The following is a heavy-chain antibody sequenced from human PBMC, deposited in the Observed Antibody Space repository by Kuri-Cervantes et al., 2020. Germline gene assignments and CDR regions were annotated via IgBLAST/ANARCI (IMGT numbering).Heavy chain of an antibody. D-gene: IGHD3-3*01. CDR2: FDPEDGET. V-gene: IGHV1-24*01. CDR1: GYTLTELS. CDR3: ARVQPYNFWRAMNFNWFDP. J-gene: IGHJ5*02. Sequence: ASVKVSCKVSGYTLTELSMHWVRQAPGKGLEWMGGFDPEDGETIYAQKFQGRVTITADKSTSTAYMELSSLRSEDTAVYYCARVQPYNFWRAMNFNWFDPWGQGTLVTVSS.